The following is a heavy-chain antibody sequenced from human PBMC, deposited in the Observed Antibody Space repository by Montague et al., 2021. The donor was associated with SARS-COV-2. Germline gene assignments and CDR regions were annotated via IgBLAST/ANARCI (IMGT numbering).Heavy chain of an antibody. Sequence: SLRLSCAASGFTFSSYWMHWVRQAPGKGLVWVSRINSDGSSTSCADSVKGRFTISRDNAKNTLYLQMNSLRAEDTAVYYCARVLYYYGRFDYWGQGTLVTVSS. CDR3: ARVLYYYGRFDY. CDR2: INSDGSST. D-gene: IGHD3-10*01. V-gene: IGHV3-74*01. J-gene: IGHJ4*02. CDR1: GFTFSSYW.